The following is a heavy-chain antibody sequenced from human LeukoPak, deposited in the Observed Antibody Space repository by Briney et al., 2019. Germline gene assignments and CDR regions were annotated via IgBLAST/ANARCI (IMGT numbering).Heavy chain of an antibody. CDR1: GFTFNTYG. D-gene: IGHD2-8*01. CDR2: IWYDGSKK. V-gene: IGHV3-33*01. J-gene: IGHJ6*02. CDR3: ARARHCTTTTCRPYVYGLDV. Sequence: PGGSLRLFCAASGFTFNTYGMHWVRQAPGKGLEWVADIWYDGSKKDYADSVKGRFTISRDNSQNTIYLQMSSVKVDDTATYYGARARHCTTTTCRPYVYGLDVWGHGTTVTVSS.